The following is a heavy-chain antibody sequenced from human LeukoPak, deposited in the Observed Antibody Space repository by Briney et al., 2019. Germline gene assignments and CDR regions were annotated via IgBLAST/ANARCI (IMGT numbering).Heavy chain of an antibody. CDR2: IYYSGSI. Sequence: SETLSLTCTVSGGSIISSSYYWGWIRQPPGKGLEWIGSIYYSGSISYNPFLESRVTISVDTSKNQFSLTLSSVTAANTAIYYCARHVQFNSGWTFFDYWGQGTLVTVSS. J-gene: IGHJ4*02. CDR1: GGSIISSSYY. V-gene: IGHV4-39*01. CDR3: ARHVQFNSGWTFFDY. D-gene: IGHD6-19*01.